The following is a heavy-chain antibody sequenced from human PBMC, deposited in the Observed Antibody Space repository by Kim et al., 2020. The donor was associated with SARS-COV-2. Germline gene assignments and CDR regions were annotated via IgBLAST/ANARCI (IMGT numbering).Heavy chain of an antibody. D-gene: IGHD3-3*01. Sequence: GGSLRLSCAASGFTFDDYAMHWVRQAPGKGLEWVSGISWNSGSIGYADSVKGRFTISRDNAKNSLYLQMNSLRAEDTALYYCAKDTYYDFWSGYYIDDLYYYGMDVWGQGTTVTVSS. CDR2: ISWNSGSI. V-gene: IGHV3-9*01. J-gene: IGHJ6*02. CDR1: GFTFDDYA. CDR3: AKDTYYDFWSGYYIDDLYYYGMDV.